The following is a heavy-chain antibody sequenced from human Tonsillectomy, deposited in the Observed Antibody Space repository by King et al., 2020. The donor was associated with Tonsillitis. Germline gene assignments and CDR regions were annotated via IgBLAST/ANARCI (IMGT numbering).Heavy chain of an antibody. CDR1: GYTFTTYY. CDR2: FNPSGGST. Sequence: QLVQSGAEVKKPGASVKVSCKASGYTFTTYYIHWVRQAPGQGLEWMGIFNPSGGSTSYAQTFQGRVTMTRDTSTNTVYMELSSLRAEDTAVYYCARGQYYCESGLYQDAFDIWGRGTMVTVSS. V-gene: IGHV1-46*01. CDR3: ARGQYYCESGLYQDAFDI. J-gene: IGHJ3*02. D-gene: IGHD3-22*01.